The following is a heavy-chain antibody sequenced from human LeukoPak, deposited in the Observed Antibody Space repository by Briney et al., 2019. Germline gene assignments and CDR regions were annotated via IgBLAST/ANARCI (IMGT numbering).Heavy chain of an antibody. D-gene: IGHD6-19*01. CDR2: INPNSGGT. J-gene: IGHJ4*02. CDR3: ARDYPRWPPSRGQQWLVREDDY. V-gene: IGHV1-2*02. Sequence: GASVKVSCKASGYTFTGYYMHWVRQAPGQGLEWMGWINPNSGGTNYAQKFQGRVTMTRDTSISTAYMELSRLRSDDTAVYYCARDYPRWPPSRGQQWLVREDDYWGQGTLVTVSS. CDR1: GYTFTGYY.